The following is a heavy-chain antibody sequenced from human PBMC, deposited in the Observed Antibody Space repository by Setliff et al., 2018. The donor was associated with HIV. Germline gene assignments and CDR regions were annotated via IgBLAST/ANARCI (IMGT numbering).Heavy chain of an antibody. Sequence: ASVKVSCKASGYNFTNYGINWVRQDPGQGLEWMGWINTNTGYPTYAQAFRGRFVFSLDTSDSTAYLEISSLEAEDTAVYFCARVRTSYNFWVGDVFDPWGQGTLVTVSS. CDR2: INTNTGYP. D-gene: IGHD1-1*01. V-gene: IGHV7-4-1*02. CDR1: GYNFTNYG. CDR3: ARVRTSYNFWVGDVFDP. J-gene: IGHJ5*02.